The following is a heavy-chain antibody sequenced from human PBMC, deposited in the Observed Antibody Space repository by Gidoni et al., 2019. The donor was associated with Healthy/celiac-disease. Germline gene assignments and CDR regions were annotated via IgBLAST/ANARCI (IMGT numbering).Heavy chain of an antibody. J-gene: IGHJ4*02. CDR2: IWYYGSNK. D-gene: IGHD6-19*01. V-gene: IGHV3-33*01. CDR1: GSTFSTDG. Sequence: QVQLVQSGGGVFQPGRSLRLSCAASGSTFSTDGMHGVRQAPGEGREWVAVIWYYGSNKYYADSVKGRFTISRDNSMNTLYLQMDSLRAEDTAVYYCARGLDSSGWYSGGEFDYWGQGTLVTVSS. CDR3: ARGLDSSGWYSGGEFDY.